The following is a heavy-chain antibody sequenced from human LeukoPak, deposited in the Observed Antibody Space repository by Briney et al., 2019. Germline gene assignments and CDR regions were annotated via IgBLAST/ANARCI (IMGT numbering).Heavy chain of an antibody. V-gene: IGHV4-39*01. Sequence: SETLSLTCTVSGGSISSSSYYWGWIRQPPGKGLEWIGSIYYSGSTYYNPSLKSRVTISVDTSKNQFSLKLSSVTAAGTAVYYCARHVISKTTVNYYFDYWGQGTLVTVSS. CDR1: GGSISSSSYY. CDR2: IYYSGST. CDR3: ARHVISKTTVNYYFDY. D-gene: IGHD4-17*01. J-gene: IGHJ4*02.